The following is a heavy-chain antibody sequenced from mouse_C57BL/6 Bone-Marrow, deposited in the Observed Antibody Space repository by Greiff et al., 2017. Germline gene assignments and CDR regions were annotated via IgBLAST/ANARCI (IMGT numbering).Heavy chain of an antibody. J-gene: IGHJ3*01. V-gene: IGHV14-4*01. Sequence: LVESGAELVRPGASVKLSCTASGFNIKDDYMHWVKQRPEQGLEWIGWIDPENGDTEYASKFQGKATITADTSSNTAYLQLSSLTSEDTAVYYCTTGTAQMAWFAYWGQGTLVTVSA. CDR3: TTGTAQMAWFAY. CDR1: GFNIKDDY. D-gene: IGHD3-2*02. CDR2: IDPENGDT.